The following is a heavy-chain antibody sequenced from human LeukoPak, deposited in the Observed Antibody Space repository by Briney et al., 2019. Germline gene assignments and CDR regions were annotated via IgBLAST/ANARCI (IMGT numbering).Heavy chain of an antibody. D-gene: IGHD7-27*01. CDR2: IIPILGIA. CDR1: GGTFSSWA. CDR3: ARNWGQRYWYFDL. V-gene: IGHV1-69*04. J-gene: IGHJ2*01. Sequence: SVKVSCKASGGTFSSWAISWVRQAPGQGLEWMGRIIPILGIANYAQKFQGRVTITADKSTSTAYMELSSLRSEDTAVYYCARNWGQRYWYFDLWGRGTLVTVSS.